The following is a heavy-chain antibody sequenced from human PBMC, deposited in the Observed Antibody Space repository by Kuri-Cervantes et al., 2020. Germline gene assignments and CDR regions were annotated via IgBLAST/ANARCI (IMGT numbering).Heavy chain of an antibody. J-gene: IGHJ4*02. CDR3: ARMGMGSVMVRGVRSHYYFDY. CDR2: IYSGGST. D-gene: IGHD3-10*01. Sequence: GGSLRLSCAASGFTVSSNYMSWVRQAPGKGLEWVSVIYSGGSTYYADSVKGRFTISRDNSKNTLYLQMNSLRAEDTAVYYCARMGMGSVMVRGVRSHYYFDYWDQGTLVTVSS. CDR1: GFTVSSNY. V-gene: IGHV3-53*01.